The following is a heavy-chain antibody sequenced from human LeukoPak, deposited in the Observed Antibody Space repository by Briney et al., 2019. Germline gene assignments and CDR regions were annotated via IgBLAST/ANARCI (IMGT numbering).Heavy chain of an antibody. J-gene: IGHJ4*02. Sequence: PSETLSLPRAVSGASLIRTTYYGGSIRQPPGRGVELSVTIYYSGTTYYNPALKSRVTISVDTYKNQFSLKQSAVTAADTAVYYCPRTHTYGDFDYWGQGTLVTVSS. CDR2: IYYSGTT. D-gene: IGHD4-17*01. CDR1: GASLIRTTYY. CDR3: PRTHTYGDFDY. V-gene: IGHV4-39*01.